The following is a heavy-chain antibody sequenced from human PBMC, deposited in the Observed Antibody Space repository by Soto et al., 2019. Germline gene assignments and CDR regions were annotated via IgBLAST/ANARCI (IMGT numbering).Heavy chain of an antibody. CDR2: ISGSGGST. CDR1: GCTFRGYP. D-gene: IGHD6-19*01. CDR3: AKARAVAGFDY. J-gene: IGHJ4*02. Sequence: PGGSQRLSFAAAGCTFRGYPVSWVRQAPGKGLEWVSVISGSGGSTYYADSVKGRFTISRDNSKHQLYLQMNSLRVEDTAVYYCAKARAVAGFDYWGPGTLVTVSS. V-gene: IGHV3-23*01.